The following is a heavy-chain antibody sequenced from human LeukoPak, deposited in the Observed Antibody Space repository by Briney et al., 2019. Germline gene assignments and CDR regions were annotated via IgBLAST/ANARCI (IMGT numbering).Heavy chain of an antibody. V-gene: IGHV3-7*01. CDR2: IKQDGSEK. Sequence: GGSLRLSCAASGFTFSGYWMTWVRQAPGKGLEWVANIKQDGSEKYYVDSVKGRFTISRDNAKNSLYLQMNSLRAEDTAVYYCARSKYSSGWYAGRIDYWGQGTLVTVSS. CDR1: GFTFSGYW. J-gene: IGHJ4*02. D-gene: IGHD6-19*01. CDR3: ARSKYSSGWYAGRIDY.